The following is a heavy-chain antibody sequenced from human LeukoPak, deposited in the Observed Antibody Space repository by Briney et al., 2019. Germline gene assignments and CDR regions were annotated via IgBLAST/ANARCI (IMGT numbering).Heavy chain of an antibody. CDR3: AKESYYYGSGSYYNRAYGMDV. CDR2: IRYDGSNK. V-gene: IGHV3-30*02. D-gene: IGHD3-10*01. Sequence: PGGSLRLSCAASGFTFSSYGMHWVRQAPGKGLEWVAFIRYDGSNKYYADSVKGRFTISRDNSKNTLYLQMNSLRAEDTAVYYCAKESYYYGSGSYYNRAYGMDVWGQGTTVTVSS. J-gene: IGHJ6*02. CDR1: GFTFSSYG.